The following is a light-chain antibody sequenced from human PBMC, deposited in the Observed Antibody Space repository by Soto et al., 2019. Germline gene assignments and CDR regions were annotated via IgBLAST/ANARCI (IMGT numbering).Light chain of an antibody. CDR1: SSDVGGYKY. V-gene: IGLV2-14*01. CDR2: EVT. CDR3: SSFTIRTTVV. Sequence: QSVLTQPASVSGSPGQSITVSCTGTSSDVGGYKYVSWYQQYPGKAPKLMIYEVTNRPSGVSNRFSGSKSGNTASLTISGLQAEDEADYYCSSFTIRTTVVFGTGTKVTVL. J-gene: IGLJ1*01.